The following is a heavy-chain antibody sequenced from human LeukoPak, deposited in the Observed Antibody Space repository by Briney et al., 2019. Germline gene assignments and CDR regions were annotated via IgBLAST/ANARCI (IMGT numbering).Heavy chain of an antibody. V-gene: IGHV1-18*01. CDR2: ISAYNGNT. CDR3: ARDIRAQTYYYDSSGQTPFDY. D-gene: IGHD3-22*01. J-gene: IGHJ4*02. Sequence: ASVKVSCKASGYTFTSYGIGWVRQAPGQGLEWMGWISAYNGNTNYAQKLQGRVTMTTDTSTSTAYMELRSLRSDDTAVYYCARDIRAQTYYYDSSGQTPFDYWGQGTLVTVSS. CDR1: GYTFTSYG.